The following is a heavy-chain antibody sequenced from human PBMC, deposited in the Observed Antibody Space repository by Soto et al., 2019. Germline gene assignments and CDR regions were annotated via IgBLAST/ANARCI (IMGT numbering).Heavy chain of an antibody. V-gene: IGHV4-39*01. D-gene: IGHD4-17*01. CDR1: GASIITDNYF. J-gene: IGHJ4*02. CDR3: ARRRASDYGGNHHPYYFDR. CDR2: ISYSGRT. Sequence: SETLSLTCTVSGASIITDNYFWVWIRQSPRRGLELIGSISYSGRTYDNPSLQSRVTISIDASKSQFSLKLTSVTTADTAVYYCARRRASDYGGNHHPYYFDRWGQGALVTVSS.